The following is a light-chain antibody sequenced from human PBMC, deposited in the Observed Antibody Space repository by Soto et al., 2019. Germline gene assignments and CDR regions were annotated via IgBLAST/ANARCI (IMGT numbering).Light chain of an antibody. CDR3: QQRSNSPYT. V-gene: IGKV3-11*01. CDR1: QSVNSY. Sequence: EIVLTQSPATLSLSAGERATLSCRASQSVNSYLTWYQQKPGQAPRLLIYDASKRATGIPGRFSGSGSGTVFTPIISILEPDYVVIYYWQQRSNSPYTFGGGTKVEIK. CDR2: DAS. J-gene: IGKJ4*01.